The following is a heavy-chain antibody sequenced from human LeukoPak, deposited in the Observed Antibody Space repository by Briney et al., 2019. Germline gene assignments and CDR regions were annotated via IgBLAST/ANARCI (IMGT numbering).Heavy chain of an antibody. D-gene: IGHD6-13*01. CDR2: INQGGSEK. CDR1: GFTFSSYW. Sequence: GGSLRLSCAASGFTFSSYWVSWVRQAPGKGLEWVANINQGGSEKYYVDSVKGRFTISRDNAKNSLYLQMNSLRAEDTAVYYCARDYSSWSDYWGQRTLVTVSS. V-gene: IGHV3-7*01. CDR3: ARDYSSWSDY. J-gene: IGHJ4*02.